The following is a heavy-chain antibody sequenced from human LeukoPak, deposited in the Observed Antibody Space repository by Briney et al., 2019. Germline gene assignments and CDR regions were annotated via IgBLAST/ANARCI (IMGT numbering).Heavy chain of an antibody. CDR2: IYSGGST. V-gene: IGHV3-53*01. CDR3: TKKITFYYESSGYD. D-gene: IGHD3-22*01. CDR1: GFTVSSNY. J-gene: IGHJ4*02. Sequence: GGSLRLSCAASGFTVSSNYMSWVRQAPGKGLEWVSVIYSGGSTHYADSVKGRFTISRDNSKNTLYLQMNSLRAEDTAVYYCTKKITFYYESSGYDWGQGTLVTVSS.